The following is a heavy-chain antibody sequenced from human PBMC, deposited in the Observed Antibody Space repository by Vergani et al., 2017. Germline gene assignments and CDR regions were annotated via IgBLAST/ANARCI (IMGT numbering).Heavy chain of an antibody. CDR2: IYYSGST. CDR1: NDSVSNTFYY. CDR3: ARLVSYDSSGYYYRGY. D-gene: IGHD3-22*01. J-gene: IGHJ4*02. V-gene: IGHV4-39*01. Sequence: QVQLQESGPGLVKPSETLSLTCTVSNDSVSNTFYYWGWIRQTPGKGLEWIGSIYYSGSTYYTPSLKSRVTISVDTSKNQFSLKLSSVTAADTAVYYCARLVSYDSSGYYYRGYWGQGTLVTVSS.